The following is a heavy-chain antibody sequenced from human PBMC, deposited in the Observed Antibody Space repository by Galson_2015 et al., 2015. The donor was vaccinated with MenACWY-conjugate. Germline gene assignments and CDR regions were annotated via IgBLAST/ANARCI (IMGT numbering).Heavy chain of an antibody. CDR2: ISTGETI. CDR1: GFTVSGNY. D-gene: IGHD3-3*01. V-gene: IGHV3-53*01. Sequence: SLRLSCAVSGFTVSGNYMSWVRQAPGKGLEWVSFISTGETIHYADSVRGRFTISRDKSKNTLYLQMDSLRVDDTAIYYCARDRGYDVWRSHDAFDIWGRGTAVTVS. J-gene: IGHJ3*02. CDR3: ARDRGYDVWRSHDAFDI.